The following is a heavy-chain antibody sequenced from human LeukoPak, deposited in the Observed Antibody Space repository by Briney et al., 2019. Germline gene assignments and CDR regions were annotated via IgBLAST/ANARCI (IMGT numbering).Heavy chain of an antibody. D-gene: IGHD6-19*01. CDR3: ARDPSYTSGYFDD. J-gene: IGHJ4*02. V-gene: IGHV3-74*01. CDR1: AFTFSTYW. Sequence: GGSLRLSCAASAFTFSTYWMHWVRHVPGKGLVWVSRIEGDGSSTSYADSVKGRFTISRDNAKNTLDLQMNSLRAEDTAVYYCARDPSYTSGYFDDWGQGTPVIVSS. CDR2: IEGDGSST.